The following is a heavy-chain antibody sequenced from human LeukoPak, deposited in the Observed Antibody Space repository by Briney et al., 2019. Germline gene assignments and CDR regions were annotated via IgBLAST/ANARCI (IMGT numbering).Heavy chain of an antibody. D-gene: IGHD5-18*01. J-gene: IGHJ2*01. CDR2: XIPIFGTA. V-gene: IGHV1-69*01. CDR3: AKEGDTALVTGYFDL. Sequence: GSSVKVSCKASGGTFGSYVISWVRQAPGQGLEXXXXXIPIFGTAHYAQKFQGRLTITADESTSTVYMEMSSLRSEDTAMYYCAKEGDTALVTGYFDLWGRGTLVTVSS. CDR1: GGTFGSYV.